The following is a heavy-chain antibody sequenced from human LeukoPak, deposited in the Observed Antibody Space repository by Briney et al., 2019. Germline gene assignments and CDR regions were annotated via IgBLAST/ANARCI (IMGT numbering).Heavy chain of an antibody. CDR2: INPSGGST. J-gene: IGHJ4*02. CDR3: ARDWALAYCGGVCYRSLGY. D-gene: IGHD2-21*02. Sequence: ASVKVTCKASGYTFTSYYMHWVRQAPGQGLVWMGIINPSGGSTSYAQKFQGRVTMTRDMSTSTVYMELSSLRSEDTAVYYCARDWALAYCGGVCYRSLGYWGQGTLVTVSS. CDR1: GYTFTSYY. V-gene: IGHV1-46*01.